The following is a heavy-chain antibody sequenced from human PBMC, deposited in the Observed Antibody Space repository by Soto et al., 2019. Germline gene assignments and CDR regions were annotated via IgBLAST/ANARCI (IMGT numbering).Heavy chain of an antibody. J-gene: IGHJ5*02. V-gene: IGHV4-30-2*01. Sequence: SETPSLTCAVSGGSISSGGYSWSWFRQPPGKGLEWIGYIYHSGSTYYNPSLKSRVTISVDRSKNQFSLKLSSVTAADTAVYYCARVPSPWGQGTLVTVSS. CDR1: GGSISSGGYS. CDR2: IYHSGST. CDR3: ARVPSP.